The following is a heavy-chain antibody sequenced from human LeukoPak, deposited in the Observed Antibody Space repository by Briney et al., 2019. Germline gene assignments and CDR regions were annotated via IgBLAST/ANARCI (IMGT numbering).Heavy chain of an antibody. Sequence: GGSLRLSCAASGFTVSSNYMSCGRRAPGTGLEAFSVIYSGGSTYYADSVKGRFTISRHNSENTLYLQMYSLRVEDTAVYYCARDLSGVNPFDYWGQGTLVTVSS. CDR2: IYSGGST. CDR3: ARDLSGVNPFDY. CDR1: GFTVSSNY. J-gene: IGHJ4*02. V-gene: IGHV3-53*04. D-gene: IGHD2-8*01.